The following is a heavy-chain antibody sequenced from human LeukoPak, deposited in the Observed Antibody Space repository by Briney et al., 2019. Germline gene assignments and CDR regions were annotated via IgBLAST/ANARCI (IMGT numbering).Heavy chain of an antibody. D-gene: IGHD2-8*01. V-gene: IGHV4-61*02. Sequence: SETLSLTCTVSGDSISSGSYYWSWVRQPAGRGLEWIGRIYTSGSTNYNPSLKSRVNISVDTSKNQFSLKLSSVTAADTAVYYCARASGYCTNGVCPDYYYYYMDVWGKGTTVTVSS. CDR3: ARASGYCTNGVCPDYYYYYMDV. CDR2: IYTSGST. J-gene: IGHJ6*03. CDR1: GDSISSGSYY.